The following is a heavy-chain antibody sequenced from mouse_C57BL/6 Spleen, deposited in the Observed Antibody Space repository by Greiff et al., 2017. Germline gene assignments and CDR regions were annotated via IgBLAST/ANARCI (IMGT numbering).Heavy chain of an antibody. Sequence: VQLQQSGPELVKPGASVKLSCKASGYTFTSYDINWVKQRPGQGLEWIGWIYPRDGSTKYNEKFKGKATLTVATSSSTAYMELHSLTSEDSAVYFCARESYDYDEYYCDYWGQGTTLTVSS. CDR1: GYTFTSYD. CDR2: IYPRDGST. D-gene: IGHD2-4*01. CDR3: ARESYDYDEYYCDY. J-gene: IGHJ2*01. V-gene: IGHV1-85*01.